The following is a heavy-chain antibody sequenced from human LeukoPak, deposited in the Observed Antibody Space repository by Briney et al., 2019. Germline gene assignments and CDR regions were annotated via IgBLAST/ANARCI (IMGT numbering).Heavy chain of an antibody. D-gene: IGHD3/OR15-3a*01. CDR2: IHYSGST. V-gene: IGHV4-59*01. J-gene: IGHJ6*02. CDR1: GGSISSYY. CDR3: ARVPGLDGMDV. Sequence: SETLSLTCTVSGGSISSYYWSWIRQPPGKGLEWIGYIHYSGSTNYNPSLKSRVTISVDTSKNQFSLKLSSVTAADTAVYYCARVPGLDGMDVWGQGTTVTVSS.